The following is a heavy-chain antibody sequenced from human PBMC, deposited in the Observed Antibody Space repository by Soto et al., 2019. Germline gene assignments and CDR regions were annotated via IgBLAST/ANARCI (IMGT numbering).Heavy chain of an antibody. V-gene: IGHV4-61*01. CDR2: IYYSGST. J-gene: IGHJ4*02. CDR3: AREGDCSGGSCVGAFDY. CDR1: GGSVSSGSYY. Sequence: QVQLQESGPGLVKPSETLSLTCTVSGGSVSSGSYYWSWIRQPPGKGLEWIGYIYYSGSTNYNPSLKSRVTISVDTSKNQFSLKLSSVTAADTAVYYCAREGDCSGGSCVGAFDYWGQGTLVTVSS. D-gene: IGHD2-15*01.